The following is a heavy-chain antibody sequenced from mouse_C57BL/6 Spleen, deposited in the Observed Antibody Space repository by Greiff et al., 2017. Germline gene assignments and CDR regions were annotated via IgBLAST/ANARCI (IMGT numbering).Heavy chain of an antibody. CDR1: GFTFSSYG. Sequence: EVKLVESGGDLVKPGGSMKLSCADSGFTFSSYGMSWVRPTPDKRLEWDATISSGGSYTYYPDNGKGRFSMSRDHAKNTLYLQMSSLKSEYTAMYYCARIYYYRSKYFDVWVTVTPVIVSS. V-gene: IGHV5-6*01. J-gene: IGHJ1*03. CDR3: ARIYYYRSKYFDV. CDR2: ISSGGSYT. D-gene: IGHD1-1*01.